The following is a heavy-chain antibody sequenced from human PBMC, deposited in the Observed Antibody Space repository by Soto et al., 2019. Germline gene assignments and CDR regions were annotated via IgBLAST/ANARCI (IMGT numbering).Heavy chain of an antibody. CDR3: AHSANSVVNFDY. Sequence: SGPTLVNPTHPLTLTCPFSGFSLSTSGVCVGWIRQPPGKALEWLALIYWDDDKRYSPSLKSRLTITKDTSKNQVVLTMTNMDPVYTATYYCAHSANSVVNFDYWGQGTLVTVS. CDR2: IYWDDDK. CDR1: GFSLSTSGVC. J-gene: IGHJ4*02. D-gene: IGHD2-15*01. V-gene: IGHV2-5*02.